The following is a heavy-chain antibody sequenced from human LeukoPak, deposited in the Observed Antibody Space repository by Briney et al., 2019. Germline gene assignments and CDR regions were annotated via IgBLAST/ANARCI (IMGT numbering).Heavy chain of an antibody. D-gene: IGHD3-10*01. J-gene: IGHJ4*02. CDR2: IYYSGST. CDR1: GGSISSYY. V-gene: IGHV4-59*08. CDR3: ASTYGSGNYSTPVFDY. Sequence: SETLSLTCTVSGGSISSYYWSWIRQPPGKGLEWIGYIYYSGSTNYNPSLKSRVTISVDTSKNQFSLKLSSVTAADTAVYYCASTYGSGNYSTPVFDYWGQGTLVTVSS.